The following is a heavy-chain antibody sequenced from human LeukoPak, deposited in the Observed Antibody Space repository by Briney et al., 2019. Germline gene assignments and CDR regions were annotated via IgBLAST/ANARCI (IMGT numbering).Heavy chain of an antibody. CDR3: ARDRASGSGKYYFDY. CDR1: GGSFSGYY. J-gene: IGHJ4*02. Sequence: SETLSLTCAVYGGSFSGYYWSWIRQPPGKGLEWIGEINHSGSTNYNPSLKSRVTISVDTSKNQFSLRLISVTAADTAVYYCARDRASGSGKYYFDYWGQGTLVTVSS. D-gene: IGHD3-10*01. CDR2: INHSGST. V-gene: IGHV4-34*01.